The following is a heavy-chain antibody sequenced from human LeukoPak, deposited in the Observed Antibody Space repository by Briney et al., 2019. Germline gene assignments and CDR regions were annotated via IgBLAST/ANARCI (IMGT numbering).Heavy chain of an antibody. CDR1: GGTFSSYA. J-gene: IGHJ6*02. CDR2: IIPILGIA. Sequence: ASVKVSCKASGGTFSSYAISWVRQAPGQGLEWMGRIIPILGIANYAQKFQGRVTITADKSTSTAYMGLSSLRSEDTAVYYCARPFGYCSSTSCYANYYYYGMDVWGQGTTVTVSS. V-gene: IGHV1-69*04. D-gene: IGHD2-2*03. CDR3: ARPFGYCSSTSCYANYYYYGMDV.